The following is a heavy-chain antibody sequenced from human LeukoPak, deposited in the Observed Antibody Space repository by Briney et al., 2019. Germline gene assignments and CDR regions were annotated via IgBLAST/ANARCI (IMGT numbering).Heavy chain of an antibody. CDR3: ARILSSSWHDAFDI. CDR2: IYYSGST. Sequence: SETLSLTCTVSGGSISSSSYYWGWIRQPPGKGLEWIGSIYYSGSTYYNPSLKSRVTISVDTSKNQFSLKLSSVTAADTAVYYCARILSSSWHDAFDIWGQGTMVTVSS. CDR1: GGSISSSSYY. D-gene: IGHD6-13*01. J-gene: IGHJ3*02. V-gene: IGHV4-39*07.